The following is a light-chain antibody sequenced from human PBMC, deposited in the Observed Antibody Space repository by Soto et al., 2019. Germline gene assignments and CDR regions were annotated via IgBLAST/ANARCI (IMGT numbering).Light chain of an antibody. CDR2: GAS. Sequence: EIVMTQSPATLSVSPGERATLSCRASQSVSSKLAWYQQKPGQAPRVLIYGASTMATGIPARCSGSGSGREFTFTISSLQSEDFAVYYCQHYNDWPPTWTFGQGTRVEIK. CDR1: QSVSSK. J-gene: IGKJ1*01. V-gene: IGKV3-15*01. CDR3: QHYNDWPPTWT.